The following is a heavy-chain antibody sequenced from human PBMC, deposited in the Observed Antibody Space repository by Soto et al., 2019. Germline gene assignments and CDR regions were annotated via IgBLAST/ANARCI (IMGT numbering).Heavy chain of an antibody. J-gene: IGHJ3*02. Sequence: SVKVSCKASGGSFSSYAISWVRQAPGQGLEWMGRLTPLFGTANSAQKFQGRVTITADESTSTAYMELSSLRSEDTAVYYCARRFRRLGDAFDIWGQGTMVTVSS. V-gene: IGHV1-69*13. CDR2: LTPLFGTA. CDR1: GGSFSSYA. D-gene: IGHD3-3*01. CDR3: ARRFRRLGDAFDI.